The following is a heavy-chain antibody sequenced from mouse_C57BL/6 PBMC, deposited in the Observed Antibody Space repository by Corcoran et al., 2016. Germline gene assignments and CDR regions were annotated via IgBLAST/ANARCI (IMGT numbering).Heavy chain of an antibody. J-gene: IGHJ3*01. CDR1: GYTFTDYY. CDR2: INPNNGGT. Sequence: EVQLQQSGPELVKPGASVKISCKASGYTFTDYYMNWVKQSHGKSLEWIGDINPNNGGTSYNQKFKGKATLTVDKSSSTAYMELRSLTSEDSAVYYCARWNWDSWFAYWGQGTLVTVSA. V-gene: IGHV1-26*01. D-gene: IGHD4-1*01. CDR3: ARWNWDSWFAY.